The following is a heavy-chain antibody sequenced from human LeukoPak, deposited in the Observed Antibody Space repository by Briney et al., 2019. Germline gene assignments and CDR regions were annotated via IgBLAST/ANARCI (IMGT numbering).Heavy chain of an antibody. J-gene: IGHJ2*01. CDR3: AKSHPAVTTTDWYFDL. D-gene: IGHD4-17*01. Sequence: SGTLSLTCSASGDSISSDYWSWIRQPPGKGLEWIGYISYSGSTKSNPALKSRVTISGDRSKNQFSLKMTSVTAADTAVYYCAKSHPAVTTTDWYFDLWGRGTLVTVSS. V-gene: IGHV4-59*01. CDR1: GDSISSDY. CDR2: ISYSGST.